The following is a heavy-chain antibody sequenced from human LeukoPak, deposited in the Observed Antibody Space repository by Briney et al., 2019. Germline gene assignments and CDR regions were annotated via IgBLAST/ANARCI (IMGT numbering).Heavy chain of an antibody. D-gene: IGHD5-12*01. J-gene: IGHJ4*02. CDR2: ISGSGGST. CDR3: ARGSEIVATGGGDFDY. Sequence: ISGSGGSTYYADSGRGPFTNSKDNSKNTLYLQMNSRRAEDTAVYYCARGSEIVATGGGDFDYWGQGTLVTVSS. V-gene: IGHV3-23*01.